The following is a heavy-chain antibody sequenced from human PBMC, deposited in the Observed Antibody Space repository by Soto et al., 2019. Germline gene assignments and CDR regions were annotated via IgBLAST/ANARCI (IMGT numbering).Heavy chain of an antibody. J-gene: IGHJ6*01. CDR3: ARDLGRVRFLEWPNSLDS. CDR2: IYYSGST. CDR1: GGSISSGGYY. Sequence: PSETLSLTCTVSGGSISSGGYYWSWIRQHPGKGLEWIGYIYYSGSTYYNPSLKSRVTISVDTSKNQFSLKLSSVTAADTAVYYCARDLGRVRFLEWPNSLDSRGQGTRVTVSS. V-gene: IGHV4-31*03. D-gene: IGHD3-3*01.